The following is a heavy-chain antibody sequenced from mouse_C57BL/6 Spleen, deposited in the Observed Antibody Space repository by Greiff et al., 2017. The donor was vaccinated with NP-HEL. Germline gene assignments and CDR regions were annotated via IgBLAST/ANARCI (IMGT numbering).Heavy chain of an antibody. CDR1: GFSLTSYG. Sequence: QVQLKQSGPGLVAPSQSLSITCTVSGFSLTSYGVHWVRQPPGKGLEWLVVIWSDGSTTYNSALKSRLSISKDNSKSQVFLKMNSLQTDDTAMYYCARHSHYYGSSWDAMDYWGQGTSVTVSS. CDR2: IWSDGST. CDR3: ARHSHYYGSSWDAMDY. J-gene: IGHJ4*01. V-gene: IGHV2-6-1*01. D-gene: IGHD1-1*01.